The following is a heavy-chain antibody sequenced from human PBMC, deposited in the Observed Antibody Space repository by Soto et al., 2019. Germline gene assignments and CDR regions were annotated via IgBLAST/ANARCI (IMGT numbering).Heavy chain of an antibody. CDR1: GGSISSGGYS. Sequence: PSETLSLTCAVSGGSISSGGYSWRWIRQPPGKGLEWIGYIFHSGSPYYNPSLKSRVTISVDRSKNQFSLKLSSVTAADTAVYYCARAHYGDYGYGMDVWGQGTTVTVSS. V-gene: IGHV4-30-2*01. CDR2: IFHSGSP. J-gene: IGHJ6*02. D-gene: IGHD4-17*01. CDR3: ARAHYGDYGYGMDV.